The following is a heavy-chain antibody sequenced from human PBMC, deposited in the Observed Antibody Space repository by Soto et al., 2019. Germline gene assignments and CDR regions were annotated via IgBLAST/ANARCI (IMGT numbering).Heavy chain of an antibody. CDR1: GGTFKTYT. D-gene: IGHD1-26*01. CDR2: IIPMYDSS. Sequence: QVQLVQSGAELKKHGSSVKVSCAASGGTFKTYTINWVRQAPGQGLEWIGQIIPMYDSSNYAQRFQGRVTISADKSTNIAYMELSGLRSEDTALYYCATWRTYSGSYCFDYWGQGTLVSVSS. J-gene: IGHJ4*02. V-gene: IGHV1-69*06. CDR3: ATWRTYSGSYCFDY.